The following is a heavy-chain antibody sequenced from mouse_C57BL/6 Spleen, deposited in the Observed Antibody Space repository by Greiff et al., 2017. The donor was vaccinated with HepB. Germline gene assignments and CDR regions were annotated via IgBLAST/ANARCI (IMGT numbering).Heavy chain of an antibody. CDR2: INPNYGTT. CDR1: GYSFTDYN. V-gene: IGHV1-39*01. CDR3: VCPYGPNWVWFAY. Sequence: EVQLKESGPELVKPGASVKISCKASGYSFTDYNMNWVKQSNGKSLEWIGVINPNYGTTSYNQKFKGKATLTVDQSSSTAYMQLNSLTSEDSAVYYCVCPYGPNWVWFAYWGQGTLVTVSA. J-gene: IGHJ3*01. D-gene: IGHD1-1*02.